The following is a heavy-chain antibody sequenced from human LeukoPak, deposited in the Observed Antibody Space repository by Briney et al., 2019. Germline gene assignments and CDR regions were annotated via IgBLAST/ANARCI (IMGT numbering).Heavy chain of an antibody. CDR2: ISSSGNSI. J-gene: IGHJ4*02. D-gene: IGHD3-9*01. Sequence: GGSLRLSCAASGFIFSSYSVNWVRQAPGKGLEWVSSISSSGNSIYYADSVKGRFTISRDNAKNSLFLQMNSLRAEDTAVYYCARDLNWHFHWGQGTLVTVSS. V-gene: IGHV3-21*01. CDR3: ARDLNWHFH. CDR1: GFIFSSYS.